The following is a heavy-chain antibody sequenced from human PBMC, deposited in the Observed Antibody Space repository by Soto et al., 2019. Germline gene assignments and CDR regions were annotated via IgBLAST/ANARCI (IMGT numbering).Heavy chain of an antibody. J-gene: IGHJ4*02. CDR3: ARGYGDYVLDY. CDR2: IYYTGRT. Sequence: SETLSLTCTVSGGSLKSGGYYWSWIRQHPGRGLEWIGYIYYTGRTYYNPSLESRVTFSVDTSKNQFSLKLSSVTAADTAVYYCARGYGDYVLDYWGQGTLVTVSS. D-gene: IGHD4-17*01. CDR1: GGSLKSGGYY. V-gene: IGHV4-31*02.